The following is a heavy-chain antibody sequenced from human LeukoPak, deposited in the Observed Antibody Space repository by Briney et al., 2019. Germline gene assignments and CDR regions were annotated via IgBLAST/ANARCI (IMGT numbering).Heavy chain of an antibody. V-gene: IGHV3-20*04. Sequence: GGSLILCCGAAGFTFDDFGISWVRQTPGKGLECVSGISWNGGSTGYADSVKGRFTISRDNGKNSLYLQMDSLRAEDTALYYCARDLRSRFSQNFYYYMDVWGKGTTVTVSS. CDR3: ARDLRSRFSQNFYYYMDV. CDR1: GFTFDDFG. D-gene: IGHD3-3*01. J-gene: IGHJ6*03. CDR2: ISWNGGST.